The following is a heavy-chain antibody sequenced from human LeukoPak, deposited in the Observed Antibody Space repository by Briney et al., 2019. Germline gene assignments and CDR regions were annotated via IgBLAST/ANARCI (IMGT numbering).Heavy chain of an antibody. CDR2: ISGSGGST. CDR1: GFTFSSYA. Sequence: GGSLRLSCAASGFTFSSYAMSWVRQAPGKGLEWVSVISGSGGSTYYRDSVKGRFTISRDNSKNALYLQMNSLTAGDTAVYYCAKDGTTTVTFDYWGQGTLVTVSS. CDR3: AKDGTTTVTFDY. D-gene: IGHD4-11*01. J-gene: IGHJ4*02. V-gene: IGHV3-23*01.